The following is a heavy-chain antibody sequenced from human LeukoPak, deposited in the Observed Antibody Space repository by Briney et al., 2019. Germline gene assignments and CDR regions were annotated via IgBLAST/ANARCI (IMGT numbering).Heavy chain of an antibody. D-gene: IGHD7-27*01. V-gene: IGHV3-23*01. J-gene: IGHJ4*02. Sequence: GGSLRLSCAASGFTFSSYAMSWVRQAPGKGLEWVSAISGSGGSTYYADSVKGRFTISRDNSKNTPYLQMNSLRAEDTAVYYCANPLGIARVVDYWGQGTLVTVSS. CDR2: ISGSGGST. CDR3: ANPLGIARVVDY. CDR1: GFTFSSYA.